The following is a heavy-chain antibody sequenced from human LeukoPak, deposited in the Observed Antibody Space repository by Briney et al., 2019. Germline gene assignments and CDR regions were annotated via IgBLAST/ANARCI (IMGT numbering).Heavy chain of an antibody. V-gene: IGHV4-59*08. D-gene: IGHD5-24*01. CDR2: IYNTGST. J-gene: IGHJ4*02. Sequence: PSETLSLTCSVSYGSISSYYWSWIRQPPGKGLEWIGYIYNTGSTNYNPSLKGRVTISLDTSNNQFSLRLSAVTAADTAVYFCAGRGGWLQGDPGFWGQGTQVTVSS. CDR1: YGSISSYY. CDR3: AGRGGWLQGDPGF.